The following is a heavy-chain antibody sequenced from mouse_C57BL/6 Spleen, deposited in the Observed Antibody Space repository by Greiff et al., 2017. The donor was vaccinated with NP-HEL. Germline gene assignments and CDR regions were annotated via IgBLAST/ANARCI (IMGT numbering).Heavy chain of an antibody. CDR1: GFTFSDYG. CDR2: ISSGSSTI. J-gene: IGHJ4*01. CDR3: ARDDYDGAMDY. V-gene: IGHV5-17*01. Sequence: EVQGVESGGGLVKPGGSLKLSCAASGFTFSDYGMHWVRQAPEKGLEWVAYISSGSSTIYYADTVKGRFTISRDNAKTTLFLQMTSLRSEDTAMYYCARDDYDGAMDYWGQGTSVTVSS. D-gene: IGHD2-4*01.